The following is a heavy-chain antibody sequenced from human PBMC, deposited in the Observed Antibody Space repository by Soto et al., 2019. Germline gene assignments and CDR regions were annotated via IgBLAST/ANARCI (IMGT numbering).Heavy chain of an antibody. J-gene: IGHJ6*02. V-gene: IGHV3-7*01. CDR1: GFTFSNYW. D-gene: IGHD3-16*01. CDR2: IKQDGSEK. CDR3: AKDAGDGGYGMDV. Sequence: GGSLRLSCAASGFTFSNYWMSWVRQAPGKGLEWVANIKQDGSEKYYVDSVKGRFTISRDNAKNSLYLQMNSLRAEDTAVYYCAKDAGDGGYGMDVWGQGTTVTV.